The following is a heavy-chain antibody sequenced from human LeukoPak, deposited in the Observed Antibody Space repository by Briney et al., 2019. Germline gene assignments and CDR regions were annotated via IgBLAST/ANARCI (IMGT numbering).Heavy chain of an antibody. Sequence: PSETLSLTCTVSGASISSYYWSWIRQPAGKGLEWIGRIYISGTTNYSPSLKSRVTMSVDTSKNQFSLKLRSVSAADTAVYYCARSGSSYYSPNFDYWGQGTLVTVSS. D-gene: IGHD1-26*01. CDR2: IYISGTT. CDR1: GASISSYY. CDR3: ARSGSSYYSPNFDY. V-gene: IGHV4-4*07. J-gene: IGHJ4*02.